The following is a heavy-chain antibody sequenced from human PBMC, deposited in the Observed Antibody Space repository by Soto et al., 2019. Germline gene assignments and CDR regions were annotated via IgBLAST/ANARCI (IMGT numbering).Heavy chain of an antibody. V-gene: IGHV4-59*08. CDR2: IYYSGST. Sequence: QVQLQESGPVLVKPSETLSLTCTVSSGTISSYYWSWIRQLPGKGLEWIGYIYYSGSTNYNPSLKSRVTISLDTSKNQFSLKLSSVTAADTAVYYCASHSLYGDYGYWGQGTLVTVSS. CDR3: ASHSLYGDYGY. D-gene: IGHD4-17*01. CDR1: SGTISSYY. J-gene: IGHJ4*02.